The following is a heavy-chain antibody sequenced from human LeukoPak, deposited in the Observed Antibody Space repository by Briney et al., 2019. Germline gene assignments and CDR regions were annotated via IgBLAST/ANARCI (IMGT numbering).Heavy chain of an antibody. J-gene: IGHJ3*02. CDR1: GFTFSTYD. Sequence: TGGSLRLSCAASGFTFSTYDMHWVRQGTGKGLEWVSAIDTAGDTYYPASVKGRFSISRENAKNSLYLQMNSLRAGDTAVYYCARVLTARSGGYDAFDIWGQGTMVTVSS. CDR2: IDTAGDT. CDR3: ARVLTARSGGYDAFDI. D-gene: IGHD6-25*01. V-gene: IGHV3-13*01.